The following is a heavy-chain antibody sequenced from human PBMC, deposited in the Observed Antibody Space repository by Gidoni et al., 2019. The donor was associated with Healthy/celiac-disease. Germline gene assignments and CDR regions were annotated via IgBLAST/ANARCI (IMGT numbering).Heavy chain of an antibody. CDR2: IGGSSSAI. CDR3: ARSSGNPYYYYIMDV. Sequence: EVQLVESGGGWVRPGGYLSLSCAPSGLTFCRDSMNWVRQAPGKGLEWVSYIGGSSSAINNADSVKGRFTISRDNAKNSLYLQMNSLKAEDTAVYFCARSSGNPYYYYIMDVWGRGTTVTVSS. J-gene: IGHJ6*02. CDR1: GLTFCRDS. D-gene: IGHD6-25*01. V-gene: IGHV3-48*01.